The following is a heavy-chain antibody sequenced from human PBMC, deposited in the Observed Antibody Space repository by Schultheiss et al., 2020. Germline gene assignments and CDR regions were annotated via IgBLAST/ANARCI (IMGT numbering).Heavy chain of an antibody. D-gene: IGHD1-26*01. CDR3: ARSPPWDQDYFDY. CDR2: IYHSGST. V-gene: IGHV4-34*01. CDR1: GGSFSGYY. J-gene: IGHJ4*02. Sequence: SETLSLTCAVYGGSFSGYYWSWIRQPPGKGLEWIGEIYHSGSTNYNPSLKSRVTISVDTSKNQFSLKLSSVTAADTAVYYCARSPPWDQDYFDYWGQGTLVTVSS.